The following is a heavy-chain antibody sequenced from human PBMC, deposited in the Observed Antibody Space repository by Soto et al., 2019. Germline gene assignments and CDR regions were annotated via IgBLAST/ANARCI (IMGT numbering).Heavy chain of an antibody. CDR2: IYSGGRT. J-gene: IGHJ4*02. V-gene: IGHV4-4*07. CDR3: ARGPGGFGELSLDY. D-gene: IGHD3-10*01. Sequence: QVQLQEWGPGLVKPSETLSLTCSVSGGSISTYYWSWIRQPAGKGLEWIGRIYSGGRTNFNPSLRSRVTVSVDMSKNQFSLKLTSVTAADTAVYYCARGPGGFGELSLDYWGQGTLVTVSS. CDR1: GGSISTYY.